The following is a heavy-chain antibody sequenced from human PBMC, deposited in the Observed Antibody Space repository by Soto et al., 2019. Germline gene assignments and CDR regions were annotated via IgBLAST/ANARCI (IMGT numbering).Heavy chain of an antibody. CDR1: GASINSGGYY. CDR2: IYFSGST. CDR3: VHRRRDSGPNGDY. Sequence: SETLSLTCTVSGASINSGGYYWSWIRQLPGKGLEWIGYIYFSGSTYYNPSLESRVTISLDTSQNQFSLNLNSVTAADTATYYCVHRRRDSGPNGDYWGPGILVTVSS. V-gene: IGHV4-31*03. J-gene: IGHJ4*02. D-gene: IGHD3-10*01.